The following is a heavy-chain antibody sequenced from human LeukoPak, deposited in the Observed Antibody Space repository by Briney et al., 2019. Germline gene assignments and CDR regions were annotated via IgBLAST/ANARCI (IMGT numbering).Heavy chain of an antibody. V-gene: IGHV1-69*05. Sequence: SVKVSCKASGGTFSSYAISWVRQAPGQGLEWMGGIIPIFGSANYAQKFQGRVTITTDESTSTAYMELSSLRSEDTAVYYCARDQEGGYNIHDAFDIWGQGTMVTVSS. J-gene: IGHJ3*02. CDR1: GGTFSSYA. D-gene: IGHD5-24*01. CDR2: IIPIFGSA. CDR3: ARDQEGGYNIHDAFDI.